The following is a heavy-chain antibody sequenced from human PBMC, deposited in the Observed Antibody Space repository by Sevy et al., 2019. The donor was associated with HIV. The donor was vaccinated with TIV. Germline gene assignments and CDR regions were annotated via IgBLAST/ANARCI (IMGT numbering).Heavy chain of an antibody. J-gene: IGHJ6*02. Sequence: GGSLRLSCAASGFTFSSYGMHWVRQAPGKGLEWVAVIWYDGSNKYYADSVKGRFTISRDNSKNTLYLQMNSRRAEDTAVYYCARAFWSGYSPHYYGMDVWGQGTTVTVSS. V-gene: IGHV3-33*01. CDR2: IWYDGSNK. CDR1: GFTFSSYG. D-gene: IGHD3-3*01. CDR3: ARAFWSGYSPHYYGMDV.